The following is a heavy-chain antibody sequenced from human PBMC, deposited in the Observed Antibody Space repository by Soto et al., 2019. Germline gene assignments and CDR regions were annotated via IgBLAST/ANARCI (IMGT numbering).Heavy chain of an antibody. Sequence: PGASVKVSCKASGYTFTSYGISWVRQAPGQGPEWMAWISANNGNTNYAQKLQGRVTLTTDTSTSTAYMELRSLRSDDTAVYYCARDLGGYYFETNDYWGHGTLVTVSS. J-gene: IGHJ4*01. V-gene: IGHV1-18*01. D-gene: IGHD3-22*01. CDR3: ARDLGGYYFETNDY. CDR2: ISANNGNT. CDR1: GYTFTSYG.